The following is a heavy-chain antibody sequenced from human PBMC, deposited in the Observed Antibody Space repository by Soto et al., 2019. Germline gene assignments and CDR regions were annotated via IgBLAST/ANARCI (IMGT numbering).Heavy chain of an antibody. Sequence: QVPLVQSGAEVKKPGASVKVSCKASGYTFTSYGISWVRQAPGQGLEWMGWISAYNGNTNYAQKLQGRVTMTRDTSTSPAYMGLRSLRSDDTAVYYCARNGFGFMVRGVITDLDYWGQGTLVTVSS. J-gene: IGHJ4*02. CDR3: ARNGFGFMVRGVITDLDY. V-gene: IGHV1-18*01. CDR2: ISAYNGNT. D-gene: IGHD3-10*01. CDR1: GYTFTSYG.